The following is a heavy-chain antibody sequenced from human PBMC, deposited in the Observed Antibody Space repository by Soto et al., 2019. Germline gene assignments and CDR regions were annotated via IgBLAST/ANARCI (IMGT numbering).Heavy chain of an antibody. CDR3: ARGTGDYGPSDAFDI. V-gene: IGHV4-34*01. D-gene: IGHD4-17*01. CDR2: INHSGST. Sequence: QVQLQQWGAGLLKPSETLSLTCAVYGGSFSGYYWSWIRQPPGKGLEWIGEINHSGSTNYNPSLKSRVTISVDTSKNQFSLKLSSVTAADTAVYYCARGTGDYGPSDAFDIWGQGTMVTVSS. J-gene: IGHJ3*02. CDR1: GGSFSGYY.